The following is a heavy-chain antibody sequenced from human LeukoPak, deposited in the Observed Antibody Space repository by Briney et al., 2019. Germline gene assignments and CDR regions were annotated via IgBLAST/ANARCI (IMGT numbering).Heavy chain of an antibody. CDR2: ISGSGGST. D-gene: IGHD4-17*01. Sequence: GGSLRLSCAASGFTFSSYAMSWVPQAPGKGLEWVSAISGSGGSTYYADSVKGRFTISRDNSKNTLYLQMNSLGAEDTAVYYCAKDETTVTTPGDYWGQGTLVTVSS. CDR3: AKDETTVTTPGDY. V-gene: IGHV3-23*01. CDR1: GFTFSSYA. J-gene: IGHJ4*02.